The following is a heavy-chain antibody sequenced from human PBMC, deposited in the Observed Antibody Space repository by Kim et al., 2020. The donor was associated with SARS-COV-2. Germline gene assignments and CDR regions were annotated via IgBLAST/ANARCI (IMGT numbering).Heavy chain of an antibody. V-gene: IGHV3-30*07. D-gene: IGHD2-15*01. CDR3: ARDPPPSGSSWGAYFDY. J-gene: IGHJ4*02. Sequence: GKGRFTISRDNSKNTLYLQMNSLRAEDTAVYYCARDPPPSGSSWGAYFDYWGQGTLVTVSS.